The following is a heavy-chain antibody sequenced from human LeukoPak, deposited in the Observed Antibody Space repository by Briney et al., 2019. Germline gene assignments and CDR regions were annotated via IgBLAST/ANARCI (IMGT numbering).Heavy chain of an antibody. Sequence: GGSLRLSCAASGFTFGDYWMTWVRQAPGRGLECVAEIKSDGSETYYVDSVEGRFTISRDNVKDSLYLHMNSLRAEDTAVYYCARATIFGVVTALGALDSWGQGTLVTVSS. D-gene: IGHD3-3*01. CDR3: ARATIFGVVTALGALDS. J-gene: IGHJ4*02. CDR1: GFTFGDYW. V-gene: IGHV3-7*01. CDR2: IKSDGSET.